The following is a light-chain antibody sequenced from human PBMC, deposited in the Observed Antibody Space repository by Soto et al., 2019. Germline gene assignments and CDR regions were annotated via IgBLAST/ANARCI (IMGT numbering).Light chain of an antibody. CDR1: QSFCYY. Sequence: EIVLTQSPATLALSPGGRATVSXRASQSFCYYFAWYQQKPGKAPRXXISXASTRATGIPARFSASGSGTDFTITISSLEPEDVAVYYCQQRSNWITFGQGTRLEIK. J-gene: IGKJ5*01. CDR2: XAS. V-gene: IGKV3-11*01. CDR3: QQRSNWIT.